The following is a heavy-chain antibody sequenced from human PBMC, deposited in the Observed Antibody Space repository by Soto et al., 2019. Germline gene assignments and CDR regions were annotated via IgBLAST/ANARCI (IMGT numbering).Heavy chain of an antibody. CDR1: GFTFSNAW. V-gene: IGHV3-15*07. CDR3: TSSLPGIAET. D-gene: IGHD6-13*01. Sequence: EVQLVESGGGLVKPGGSLRLSCAASGFTFSNAWMNWVRQAPGKGLEWVGRINSKTKSGTTDDAAPVKGRFTISRDDSKNTLYLQMNSMKTEDTAVYYCTSSLPGIAETWGQGTLVTVSS. J-gene: IGHJ4*02. CDR2: INSKTKSGTT.